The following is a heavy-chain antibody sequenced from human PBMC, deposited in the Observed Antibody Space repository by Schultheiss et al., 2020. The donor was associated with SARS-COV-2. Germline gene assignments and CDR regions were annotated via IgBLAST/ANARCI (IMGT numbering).Heavy chain of an antibody. CDR3: ARTLVAADISPNWFDP. J-gene: IGHJ5*02. V-gene: IGHV2-5*02. CDR1: GFSLSTSGVG. D-gene: IGHD2-2*01. CDR2: IYWDDDK. Sequence: SGPTLVKPTQTLTLTCTFSGFSLSTSGVGVGWIRQPPGKALEWLALIYWDDDKRYSPSLKSRLTITKDTSKNQVVLTMTNMDPVDTATYYCARTLVAADISPNWFDPWGQGTLVTVSS.